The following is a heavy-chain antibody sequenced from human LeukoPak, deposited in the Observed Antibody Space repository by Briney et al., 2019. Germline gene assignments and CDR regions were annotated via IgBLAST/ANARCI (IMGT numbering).Heavy chain of an antibody. CDR2: IYYSGST. V-gene: IGHV4-39*01. J-gene: IGHJ6*03. CDR3: RASGSYWAHYYYMDV. D-gene: IGHD1-26*01. CDR1: GGSISSSSYY. Sequence: SETLSLTCTVSGGSISSSSYYWGWIRQPPGKGLEWIGSIYYSGSTYYNPSLKSRVTISVDTSKNQFSPKLSSVTAADTAVYYCRASGSYWAHYYYMDVWGKGTTVTVSS.